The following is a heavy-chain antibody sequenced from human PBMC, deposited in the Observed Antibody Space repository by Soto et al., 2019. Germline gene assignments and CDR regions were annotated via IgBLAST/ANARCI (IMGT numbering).Heavy chain of an antibody. CDR1: GFTFSSYE. D-gene: IGHD5-12*01. J-gene: IGHJ4*02. V-gene: IGHV3-48*03. CDR2: ISRSGSTI. Sequence: PGGSLRLSCAASGFTFSSYEMNLVRQAPGKGLEWVSYISRSGSTIYYADSVKGRFTISRDNAKNSLYLQMNSLRAEDTAVYYCARAVATITFDYWGQGTRVTVSS. CDR3: ARAVATITFDY.